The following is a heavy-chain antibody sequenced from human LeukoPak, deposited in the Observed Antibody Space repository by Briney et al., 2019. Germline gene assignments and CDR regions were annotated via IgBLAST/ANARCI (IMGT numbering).Heavy chain of an antibody. V-gene: IGHV3-21*01. D-gene: IGHD2-15*01. Sequence: GGSLRLSCAASGFTFSSYSMNWVRQAPGKGLEWVSSISSSSSYIYYADSVKGRFTISRDNAKNSLYLQMNSLRAEDTAVYYCARARNSGYCSGGSCYSGYYYYYYTDVWGKGTTVTVSS. J-gene: IGHJ6*03. CDR3: ARARNSGYCSGGSCYSGYYYYYYTDV. CDR1: GFTFSSYS. CDR2: ISSSSSYI.